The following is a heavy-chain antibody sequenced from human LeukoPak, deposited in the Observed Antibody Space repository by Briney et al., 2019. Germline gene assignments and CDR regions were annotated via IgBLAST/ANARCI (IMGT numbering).Heavy chain of an antibody. CDR3: ARRGDYGDYVGWYFDL. J-gene: IGHJ2*01. CDR2: ISWNSGSI. D-gene: IGHD4-17*01. V-gene: IGHV3-9*01. Sequence: GGSLRLSCAASGFTFDDYAMHWVRQAPGKGLEWVSGISWNSGSIGYADSVKGRFTISRDNAKNSLYLQMNSLRAEDTALYHCARRGDYGDYVGWYFDLWGRGTLVTVSS. CDR1: GFTFDDYA.